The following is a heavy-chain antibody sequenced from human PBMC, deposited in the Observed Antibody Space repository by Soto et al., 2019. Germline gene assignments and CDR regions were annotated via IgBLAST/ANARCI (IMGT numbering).Heavy chain of an antibody. CDR3: AARWLQFDY. CDR1: GGNIRSTNG. CDR2: IYHSGTT. D-gene: IGHD5-12*01. Sequence: SEPQCLTYTVSGGNIRSTNGWTWVRQSPGRGLEWIGEIYHSGTTNYSPSLKSRVTISVDRSKNQFSLKLSSVTAADTAVYYCAARWLQFDYWGQGTLVTVSS. V-gene: IGHV4-4*02. J-gene: IGHJ4*02.